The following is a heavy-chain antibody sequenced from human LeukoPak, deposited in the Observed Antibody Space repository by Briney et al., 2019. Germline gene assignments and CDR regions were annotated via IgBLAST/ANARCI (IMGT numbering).Heavy chain of an antibody. CDR1: GFTFSSYW. CDR2: ISPDGSTT. V-gene: IGHV3-74*01. CDR3: VRDGVGAPPFDY. J-gene: IGHJ4*02. Sequence: GGSLRLSCAASGFTFSSYWMHWVRQAPGKELVWVSRISPDGSTTGHADSVKGRFTTSRDNAKNTLFLQMNSLRAEDTAVYYCVRDGVGAPPFDYWGQGALVTVSS. D-gene: IGHD1-26*01.